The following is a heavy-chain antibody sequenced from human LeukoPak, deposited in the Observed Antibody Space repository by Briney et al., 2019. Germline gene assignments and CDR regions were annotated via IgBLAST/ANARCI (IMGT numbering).Heavy chain of an antibody. CDR2: IYYSGST. CDR3: AKVERGTYYDFWSGYYEYYFDY. V-gene: IGHV4-59*11. CDR1: GGSISSHY. J-gene: IGHJ4*02. D-gene: IGHD3-3*01. Sequence: PSETLSLTCTVSGGSISSHYWSWIRQPPGKGLEWIGYIYYSGSTNYNPSLKSRVTISVDTSKNQFSLKPSSVTAADTAVYYCAKVERGTYYDFWSGYYEYYFDYWGQGTLVTVSS.